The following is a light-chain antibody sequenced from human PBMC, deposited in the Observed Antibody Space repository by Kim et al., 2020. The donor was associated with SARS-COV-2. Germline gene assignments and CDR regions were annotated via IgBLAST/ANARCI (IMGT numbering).Light chain of an antibody. CDR2: QDN. CDR1: KLGDKY. Sequence: SYELTQPPSVSVSPGQTASITCSGDKLGDKYACWYQQKPGQSPVLVIYQDNKRPSGIPERFSGSNSGNTATLTICGTQAMDEADYYCQAWDSSTAVFGGG. CDR3: QAWDSSTAV. V-gene: IGLV3-1*01. J-gene: IGLJ2*01.